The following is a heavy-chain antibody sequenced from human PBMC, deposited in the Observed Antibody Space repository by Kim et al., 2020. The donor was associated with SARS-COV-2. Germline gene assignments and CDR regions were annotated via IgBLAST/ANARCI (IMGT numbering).Heavy chain of an antibody. D-gene: IGHD3-3*01. CDR1: GYTFTSYG. Sequence: ASVKVSCKASGYTFTSYGISWVRQAPGQGLEWMGWISAYNGNTNYAQKLQGRVTMTTDTSTSTAYMELRSLRSDDTAVYYCARDYRVTIFGVARVDYWGQGTLVTVSS. CDR2: ISAYNGNT. V-gene: IGHV1-18*01. CDR3: ARDYRVTIFGVARVDY. J-gene: IGHJ4*02.